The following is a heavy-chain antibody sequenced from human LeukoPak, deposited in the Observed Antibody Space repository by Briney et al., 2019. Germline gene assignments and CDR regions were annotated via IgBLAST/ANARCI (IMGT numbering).Heavy chain of an antibody. Sequence: PGGSLRLSCAASGFTFSSYAMSWVRQAPGKGLEWVSAISGSGGSTYYADSVKGRFTISRGNSKNTLYLQMNSLRAEDTAVYYCATKTGIAAAVMVIFDYWGQGTLVTVSS. CDR2: ISGSGGST. J-gene: IGHJ4*02. V-gene: IGHV3-23*01. D-gene: IGHD6-13*01. CDR3: ATKTGIAAAVMVIFDY. CDR1: GFTFSSYA.